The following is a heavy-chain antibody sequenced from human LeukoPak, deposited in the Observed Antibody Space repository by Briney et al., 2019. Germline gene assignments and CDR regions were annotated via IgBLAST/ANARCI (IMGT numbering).Heavy chain of an antibody. CDR2: ISAYNGDT. V-gene: IGHV1-18*01. CDR3: ARALRIAADWFDP. CDR1: GYTFTTYG. Sequence: ASVKVSCKASGYTFTTYGITWVRQAPGQGLEWVGWISAYNGDTSYAQNLQDRVTMATDTSTSTAYMELRSLISDDTAVYYCARALRIAADWFDPWGQGTLATVSS. J-gene: IGHJ5*02. D-gene: IGHD6-13*01.